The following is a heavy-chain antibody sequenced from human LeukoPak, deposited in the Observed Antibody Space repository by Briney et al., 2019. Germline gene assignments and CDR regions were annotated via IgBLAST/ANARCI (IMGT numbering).Heavy chain of an antibody. CDR3: VKDSYSKGDF. J-gene: IGHJ4*02. CDR2: IKNDGAVK. Sequence: GGSLRLSCAASGFTFSYHWMTWVRQAPGKGLEWVANIKNDGAVKNYVDSVKCRFTISRDNAKNSLYLQMNRLRAEDTAVYYCVKDSYSKGDFWGQGVLVTVSS. V-gene: IGHV3-7*01. D-gene: IGHD6-13*01. CDR1: GFTFSYHW.